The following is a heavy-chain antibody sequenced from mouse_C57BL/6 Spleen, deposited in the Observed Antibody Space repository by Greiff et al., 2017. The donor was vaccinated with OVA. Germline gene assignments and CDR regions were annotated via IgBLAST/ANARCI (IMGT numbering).Heavy chain of an antibody. Sequence: QVQLQQPGAELVRPGSSVKLSCKASGYTFTSYWMDWVKQRPGQGLEWIGNIYPSDSETHYNQKFKDKATLTVDKSSSTAYMQLSSLTSEDAAVYYCARGYSNYRDYAMDYWGQGTSVTVSS. CDR2: IYPSDSET. CDR1: GYTFTSYW. V-gene: IGHV1-61*01. D-gene: IGHD2-5*01. CDR3: ARGYSNYRDYAMDY. J-gene: IGHJ4*01.